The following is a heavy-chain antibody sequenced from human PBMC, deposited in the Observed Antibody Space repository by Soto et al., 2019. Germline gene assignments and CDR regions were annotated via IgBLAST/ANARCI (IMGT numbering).Heavy chain of an antibody. V-gene: IGHV1-69*01. CDR2: IIPIFGTA. J-gene: IGHJ4*02. Sequence: QVQLVQSGAEVKKPGSSVNVSCKASGGTFSSYAISWVRQAPGQGLEWMGGIIPIFGTANYAQKFQGRVTITADETTSPAYMELSSLRSEDTAVYYCARAADGDYVNPMFYFDYWGQGTLVTVSS. CDR1: GGTFSSYA. D-gene: IGHD4-17*01. CDR3: ARAADGDYVNPMFYFDY.